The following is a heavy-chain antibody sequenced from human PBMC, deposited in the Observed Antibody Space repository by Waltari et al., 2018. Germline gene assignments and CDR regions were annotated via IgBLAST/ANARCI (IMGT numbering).Heavy chain of an antibody. D-gene: IGHD3-3*01. CDR1: GGSFSGYY. J-gene: IGHJ3*02. V-gene: IGHV4-34*01. CDR2: INHSGST. Sequence: QVQLQQWGAGLLTPSETLSLPCAVYGGSFSGYYWSWIRQPPGQGREWIGEINHSGSTNYNPSLKSRVTISVDTSKNQFSLKLSSVTAADTAVYYCARGGVTIFGVVIIRNMGAFDIWGQGTMVTVSS. CDR3: ARGGVTIFGVVIIRNMGAFDI.